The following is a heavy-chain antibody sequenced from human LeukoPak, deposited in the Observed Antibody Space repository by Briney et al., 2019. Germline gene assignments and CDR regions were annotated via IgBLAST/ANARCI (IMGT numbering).Heavy chain of an antibody. Sequence: GGSLRLSCAASGFTFSSYSMNWVRQAPGKGLEWVSYINSRSSTIYYADSLTGRFTVSRDNAKNSLYLQMNSLRDEVTAVYYFARVPPRVDEAFDIWGQGTMVTVSS. CDR1: GFTFSSYS. V-gene: IGHV3-48*02. CDR3: ARVPPRVDEAFDI. CDR2: INSRSSTI. J-gene: IGHJ3*02.